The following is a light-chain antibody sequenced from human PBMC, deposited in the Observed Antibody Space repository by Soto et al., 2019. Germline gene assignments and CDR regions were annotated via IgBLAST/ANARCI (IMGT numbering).Light chain of an antibody. Sequence: AIQMTQSPSSRSASVLDRVTMTCLASQDIRNDLGWYQQKPGKAPNLLIYAASSLQRGVPSRFSGSGSGTDFTLTITSLQPEDFATYYCLQDYNYPWTFGQGTKV. CDR1: QDIRND. CDR3: LQDYNYPWT. J-gene: IGKJ1*01. CDR2: AAS. V-gene: IGKV1-6*01.